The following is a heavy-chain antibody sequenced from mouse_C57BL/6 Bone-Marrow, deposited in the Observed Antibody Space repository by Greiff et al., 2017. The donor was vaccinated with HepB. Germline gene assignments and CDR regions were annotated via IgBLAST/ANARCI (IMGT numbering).Heavy chain of an antibody. CDR1: GFTFSSYA. J-gene: IGHJ1*03. CDR3: TRERRDYDKIYWYFDV. Sequence: EVQGVESGEGLVKPGGSLKLSCAASGFTFSSYAMSWVRQTPEKRLEWVAYISSGGDYIYYADTVKGRFTISRDNARNTLYLQMSSLKSEDTAMYYCTRERRDYDKIYWYFDVWGTGTTVTVSS. D-gene: IGHD2-4*01. CDR2: ISSGGDYI. V-gene: IGHV5-9-1*02.